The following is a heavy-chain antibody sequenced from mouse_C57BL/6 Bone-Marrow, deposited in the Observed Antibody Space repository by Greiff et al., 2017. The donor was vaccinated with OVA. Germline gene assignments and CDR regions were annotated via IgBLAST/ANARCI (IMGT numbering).Heavy chain of an antibody. CDR1: GYTFTSYW. CDR3: ARGDDYDGYAMDY. J-gene: IGHJ4*01. D-gene: IGHD2-4*01. V-gene: IGHV1-64*01. Sequence: VQLQQPGAELVKPGASVKLSCKASGYTFTSYWMHWVKQRPGQGLEWIGMIHPNSGSTNYNEKFKSKATLTVDKSSSTAYMQLSSLTSEDSAVYDCARGDDYDGYAMDYWGQGTSVTVSS. CDR2: IHPNSGST.